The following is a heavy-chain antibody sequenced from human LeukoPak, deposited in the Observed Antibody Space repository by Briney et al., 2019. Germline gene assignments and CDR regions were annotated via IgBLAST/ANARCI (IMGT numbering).Heavy chain of an antibody. CDR1: GYTFTGYY. CDR2: INPNSGGT. Sequence: GASVKVSCKASGYTFTGYYMHWVRQAPGQGLEWMGWINPNSGGTNYAQKFQCRVTMTRDTSISTAYMELSRLRSDDTAVYYCARVQLERRGFDYWGQGTLVTVSS. CDR3: ARVQLERRGFDY. J-gene: IGHJ4*02. V-gene: IGHV1-2*02. D-gene: IGHD1-1*01.